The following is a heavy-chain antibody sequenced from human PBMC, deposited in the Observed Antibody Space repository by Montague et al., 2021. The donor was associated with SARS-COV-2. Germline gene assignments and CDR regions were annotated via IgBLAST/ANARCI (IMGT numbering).Heavy chain of an antibody. CDR2: IGTAGDT. D-gene: IGHD1-26*01. CDR3: ARGRGGRPWYFDY. V-gene: IGHV3-13*01. CDR1: GFTFSSYD. Sequence: SLRLSCAASGFTFSSYDMHWVRQATGKGLEWVSAIGTAGDTYYPGSVKGRFTISRENAKNSLYLQMNGLRAGDTAVYYCARGRGGRPWYFDYWGQGTLVTVSS. J-gene: IGHJ4*02.